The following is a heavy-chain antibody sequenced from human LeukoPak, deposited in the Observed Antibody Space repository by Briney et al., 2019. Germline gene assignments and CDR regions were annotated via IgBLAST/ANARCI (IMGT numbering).Heavy chain of an antibody. Sequence: GRSLRLSCAASGFTLSTYAMHWVRRAPGKGLEWVAVISDDGSKKYYADSVKGRFTISRDNSRNTIYLQMNSLRAEDTAVYYCATGKYYNFWSGYYGPGYYYYGMDVWGQGTTVTVSS. D-gene: IGHD3-3*01. J-gene: IGHJ6*02. CDR1: GFTLSTYA. V-gene: IGHV3-30-3*01. CDR2: ISDDGSKK. CDR3: ATGKYYNFWSGYYGPGYYYYGMDV.